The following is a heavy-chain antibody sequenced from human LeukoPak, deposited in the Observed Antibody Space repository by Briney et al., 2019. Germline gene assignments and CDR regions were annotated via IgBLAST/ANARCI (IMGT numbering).Heavy chain of an antibody. CDR1: GFTFSSYA. CDR2: ISYDGSNK. V-gene: IGHV3-30*03. D-gene: IGHD3-3*01. Sequence: GRSLRLSCAASGFTFSSYAMHWVRQAPGKGLEWVAVISYDGSNKYYADSVKGRFTISRDNSKNTLYLQMNSLRAEDTAVYYCSVLSQGVGAFDIWGQGTMVTVSS. CDR3: SVLSQGVGAFDI. J-gene: IGHJ3*02.